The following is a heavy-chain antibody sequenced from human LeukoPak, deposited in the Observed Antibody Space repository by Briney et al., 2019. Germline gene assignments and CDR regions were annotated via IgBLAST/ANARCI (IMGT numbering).Heavy chain of an antibody. V-gene: IGHV3-11*01. CDR3: ARDGEMATITSWFDP. Sequence: GGSLRLSCAASGFTFSDYYMSWIRQAPGKGLEWVSYISSTGSTIYYADSVKGRFTISRDNAKNSLYLHMNSPRAEDTAVYYCARDGEMATITSWFDPWGQGTLVIVSS. CDR2: ISSTGSTI. D-gene: IGHD5-24*01. J-gene: IGHJ5*02. CDR1: GFTFSDYY.